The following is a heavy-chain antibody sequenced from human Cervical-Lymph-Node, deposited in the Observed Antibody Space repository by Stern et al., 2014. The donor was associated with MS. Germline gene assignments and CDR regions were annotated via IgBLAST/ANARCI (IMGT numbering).Heavy chain of an antibody. J-gene: IGHJ4*02. D-gene: IGHD4-23*01. CDR1: GGSISSSSYY. Sequence: QLQLQESGPGLVKPSETLSLTCTVSGGSISSSSYYWGWIRQPPGKGLEWIGSIYYSGSTYYNPSLKSRVTISVDKSKNQFSPQLTSMAAADTAVYYCARLTSVVGGYFDYWGQGTLVTVSS. V-gene: IGHV4-39*01. CDR2: IYYSGST. CDR3: ARLTSVVGGYFDY.